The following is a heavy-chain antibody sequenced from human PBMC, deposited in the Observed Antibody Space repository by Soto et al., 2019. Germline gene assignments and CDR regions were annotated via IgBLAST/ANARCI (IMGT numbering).Heavy chain of an antibody. CDR1: GGTFSSYA. CDR3: ARNGTYSSSLSQYSGMDV. Sequence: SVKVSCKASGGTFSSYAISWVRQTPGQGLEWMGGIVPMFGTPTYAEKFKGRVTISATGSTSTAYMELTSLRSEDTAVYYCARNGTYSSSLSQYSGMDVWGQGTTVTVSS. J-gene: IGHJ6*02. D-gene: IGHD6-6*01. V-gene: IGHV1-69*13. CDR2: IVPMFGTP.